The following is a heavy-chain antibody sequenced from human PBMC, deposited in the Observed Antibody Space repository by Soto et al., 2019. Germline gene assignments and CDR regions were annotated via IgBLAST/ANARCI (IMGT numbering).Heavy chain of an antibody. V-gene: IGHV3-30-3*01. D-gene: IGHD6-13*01. CDR2: ISYDGSNK. Sequence: PGGSLRLSCAASVFTFSSYAMHWVRQAPGKGLEWVAVISYDGSNKYYADSVKGRFTISRDNSKNTLYLQMNSLRAEDTAVYYCARPAAGLDYWGQGTLVTVSS. CDR1: VFTFSSYA. CDR3: ARPAAGLDY. J-gene: IGHJ4*02.